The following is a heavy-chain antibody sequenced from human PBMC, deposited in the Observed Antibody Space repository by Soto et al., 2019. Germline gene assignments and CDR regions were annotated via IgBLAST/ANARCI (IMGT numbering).Heavy chain of an antibody. D-gene: IGHD6-6*01. CDR1: GFTFSSYS. CDR3: ARDPPRGAAPDY. Sequence: PGGSLRLSCAASGFTFSSYSMNWVRQAPGKGLEWVSSISSSSSYIYYADSVKGRFTISRDNAKSSLYLQMNSLRAEDTAVYYCARDPPRGAAPDYWGQGTLVTVSS. J-gene: IGHJ4*02. V-gene: IGHV3-21*01. CDR2: ISSSSSYI.